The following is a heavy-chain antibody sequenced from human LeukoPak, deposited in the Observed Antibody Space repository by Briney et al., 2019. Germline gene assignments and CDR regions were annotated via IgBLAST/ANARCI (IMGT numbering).Heavy chain of an antibody. D-gene: IGHD4-17*01. CDR3: ARDRTYTHDYGDQEPTNYFDY. CDR1: GFTFSGAW. J-gene: IGHJ4*02. V-gene: IGHV3-7*01. Sequence: QAGGSLRLSCTASGFTFSGAWMTWVRQAPGKGLEWVANIREDGTEKNYVDSVKGRFTISRDNAKNSLYLQMNSLRAEDTAVYYCARDRTYTHDYGDQEPTNYFDYWGQGTLVTVSS. CDR2: IREDGTEK.